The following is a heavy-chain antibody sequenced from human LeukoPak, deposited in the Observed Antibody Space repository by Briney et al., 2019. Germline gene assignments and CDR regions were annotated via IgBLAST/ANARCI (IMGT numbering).Heavy chain of an antibody. J-gene: IGHJ4*02. Sequence: PSETLSLTCTVSGGSISSYYWSWIRQPPGKGLEWIGYIYYSGSTNYNPSLKSRVTISVDTSKNQFSLKLSSVTAADTAVYYCARAWRYYDSSGYYDAYYFDYWGQGTLVTVSS. CDR1: GGSISSYY. V-gene: IGHV4-59*01. CDR2: IYYSGST. D-gene: IGHD3-22*01. CDR3: ARAWRYYDSSGYYDAYYFDY.